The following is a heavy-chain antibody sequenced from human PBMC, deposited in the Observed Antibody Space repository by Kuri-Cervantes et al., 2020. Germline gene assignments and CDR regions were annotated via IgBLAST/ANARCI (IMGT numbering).Heavy chain of an antibody. CDR2: INHSGST. Sequence: SETLSLTCAVYGGSFSGYYWSWIRQPPGKGLEWIGEINHSGSTNYNPSLKSRVTISVDTSKNQFSLKLSSVTAADTAVYYCARAGFTYGHLLYWGQGNLVTVSS. V-gene: IGHV4-34*01. D-gene: IGHD3-10*01. J-gene: IGHJ4*02. CDR3: ARAGFTYGHLLY. CDR1: GGSFSGYY.